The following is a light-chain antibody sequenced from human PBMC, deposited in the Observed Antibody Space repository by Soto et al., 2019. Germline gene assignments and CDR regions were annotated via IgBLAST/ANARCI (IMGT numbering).Light chain of an antibody. CDR3: QQSYSTPVT. V-gene: IGKV1-39*01. Sequence: DLQMTQSPSSLSASVGDRVTITCRASQSISTYLNWYQQKPGKAPKLLIYAASSLQSGVPSRFSGSGSETDFTLTISSLQPEDFATYYCQQSYSTPVTFGQGTKVEIK. CDR1: QSISTY. J-gene: IGKJ1*01. CDR2: AAS.